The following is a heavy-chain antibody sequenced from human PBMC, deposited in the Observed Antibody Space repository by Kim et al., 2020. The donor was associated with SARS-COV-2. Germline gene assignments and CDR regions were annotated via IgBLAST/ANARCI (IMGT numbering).Heavy chain of an antibody. V-gene: IGHV4-38-2*02. CDR1: GYSISSGYY. D-gene: IGHD2-21*02. Sequence: SETLSHTCTVSGYSISSGYYWGWIRQPPGKGLEWIGSIYHSGSTYYNPSLKSRVTISVDTSKNQFSLKLSSVTAADTAVYYCARDCMVAYCGGDAWGQGTLVTVSS. CDR2: IYHSGST. J-gene: IGHJ4*02. CDR3: ARDCMVAYCGGDA.